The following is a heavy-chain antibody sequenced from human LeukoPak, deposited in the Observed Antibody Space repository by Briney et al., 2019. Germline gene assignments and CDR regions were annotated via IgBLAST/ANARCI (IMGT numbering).Heavy chain of an antibody. CDR2: IYYSGST. CDR1: GGSINNYY. J-gene: IGHJ4*02. D-gene: IGHD2-21*02. V-gene: IGHV4-59*08. CDR3: ARHPYCGGDCYYFDY. Sequence: PSETLSLTCTVSGGSINNYYWSWIRQPPGKGLEWIGYIYYSGSTNYNPSLKSRVTISVDTSKNQFSLKLSSVTAADTAVYYCARHPYCGGDCYYFDYWGQGTLVTVSS.